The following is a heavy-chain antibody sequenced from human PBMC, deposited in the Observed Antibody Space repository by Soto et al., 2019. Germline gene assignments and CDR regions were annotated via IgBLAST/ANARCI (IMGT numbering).Heavy chain of an antibody. CDR2: IYWDDDK. J-gene: IGHJ5*02. CDR1: GFSLSTSGVG. V-gene: IGHV2-5*02. Sequence: SGPTLVKPTQTLTLTCTFSGFSLSTSGVGVGWIRQPPGKALEWLALIYWDDDKRYSPSLKSRLTITKDTSKNQVVLTMTNMDPVDTATYYCAHRPQLPDREWCWFDPWGQGTLVTVSS. CDR3: AHRPQLPDREWCWFDP. D-gene: IGHD2-15*01.